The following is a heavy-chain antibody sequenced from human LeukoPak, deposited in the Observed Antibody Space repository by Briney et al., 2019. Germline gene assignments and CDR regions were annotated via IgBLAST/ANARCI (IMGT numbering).Heavy chain of an antibody. Sequence: PGGSLRLSCAASGYAFTSYSMIWVRQAPGKGLEWVSSISSGHIYYADSVKGRFAISRDNAKNSLYLQMNSLRAEDMALYYCAKNMISAGRGTFDIWGQGTMVTVSS. J-gene: IGHJ3*02. CDR3: AKNMISAGRGTFDI. CDR2: ISSGHI. CDR1: GYAFTSYS. D-gene: IGHD3-22*01. V-gene: IGHV3-21*04.